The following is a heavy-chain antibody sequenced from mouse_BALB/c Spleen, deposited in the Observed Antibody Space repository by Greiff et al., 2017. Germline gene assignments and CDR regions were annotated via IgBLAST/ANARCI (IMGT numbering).Heavy chain of an antibody. D-gene: IGHD1-1*01. J-gene: IGHJ3*01. CDR3: AREGYYGSSSFAY. V-gene: IGHV5-6-3*01. CDR2: INSNGGST. CDR1: GFTFSSYG. Sequence: EVKVVESGGGLVQPGGSLKLSCAASGFTFSSYGMSWVRQTPDKRLELVATINSNGGSTYYPDSVKGRFTISRDNAKNTLYLQMSSLKSEDTAMYYCAREGYYGSSSFAYWGQGTLVTVSA.